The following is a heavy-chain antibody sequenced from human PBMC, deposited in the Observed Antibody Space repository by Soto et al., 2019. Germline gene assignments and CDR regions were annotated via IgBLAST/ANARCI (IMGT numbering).Heavy chain of an antibody. CDR3: AREIAAAKTADWFDP. D-gene: IGHD6-13*01. Sequence: SETLSLTCTVSGGSISSGGYYWSWIRQHPGKGLEWIGYIYYSGSTYYNPSLKSRVTMSVDTSKNQFSLKLSSVTAADTAVYYCAREIAAAKTADWFDPWGQGTLVTVSS. V-gene: IGHV4-31*03. J-gene: IGHJ5*02. CDR1: GGSISSGGYY. CDR2: IYYSGST.